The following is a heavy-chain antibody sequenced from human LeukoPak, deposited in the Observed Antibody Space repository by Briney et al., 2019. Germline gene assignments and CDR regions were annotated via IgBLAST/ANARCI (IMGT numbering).Heavy chain of an antibody. CDR1: GYSLTNYW. D-gene: IGHD4-17*01. Sequence: GESLKISCKGSGYSLTNYWIGWVRQVPGKGLEWMGIVYPGDSDTRYSPSFQGQVTISADKSISTAYLQWSSLKASDTAMYYCATDLYGDSFDYWGQGTLVTVSS. CDR2: VYPGDSDT. J-gene: IGHJ4*02. CDR3: ATDLYGDSFDY. V-gene: IGHV5-51*01.